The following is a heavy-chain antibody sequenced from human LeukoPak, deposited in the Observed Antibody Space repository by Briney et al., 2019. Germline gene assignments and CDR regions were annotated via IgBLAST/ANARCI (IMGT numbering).Heavy chain of an antibody. V-gene: IGHV1-46*01. CDR1: GYTFTNNF. CDR2: INPSGDNT. Sequence: ASVKVSCKASGYTFTNNFMHWVRQAPGQGLEWMGIINPSGDNTWYAQKFQGRVTMTRDMATSTDYMEVSSMRSEDTAVYYCARDNSVGDSAWWFDPWGQGTLVTVSS. D-gene: IGHD5-12*01. CDR3: ARDNSVGDSAWWFDP. J-gene: IGHJ5*02.